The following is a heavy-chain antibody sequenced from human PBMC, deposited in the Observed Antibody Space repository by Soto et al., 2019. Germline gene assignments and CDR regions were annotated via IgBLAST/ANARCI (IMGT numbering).Heavy chain of an antibody. CDR3: ARDSGRFDY. Sequence: GGSLRLSCAASGFTFSSYAMHWVRQAPGKGLEWVAVISYDGSNKYYADSVKGQFTISRDNSKNTLYLQMNSLRAEDTAVYYCARDSGRFDYWGQGTLVTVSS. CDR2: ISYDGSNK. CDR1: GFTFSSYA. J-gene: IGHJ4*02. V-gene: IGHV3-30-3*01.